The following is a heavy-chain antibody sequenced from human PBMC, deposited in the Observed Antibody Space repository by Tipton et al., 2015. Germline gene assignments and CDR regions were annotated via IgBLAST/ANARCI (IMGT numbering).Heavy chain of an antibody. J-gene: IGHJ5*02. Sequence: TLSLTCNVSGDSITSNNHYWGWIRQPPGKGLEWVGSIYYSGSTYYNPSLKSRVTISVDTSKNQFSLRLSSVTAADTAVYYCARSLFPETAGLENWFDPWGQGTLVTVSS. V-gene: IGHV4-39*01. CDR1: GDSITSNNHY. D-gene: IGHD6-13*01. CDR3: ARSLFPETAGLENWFDP. CDR2: IYYSGST.